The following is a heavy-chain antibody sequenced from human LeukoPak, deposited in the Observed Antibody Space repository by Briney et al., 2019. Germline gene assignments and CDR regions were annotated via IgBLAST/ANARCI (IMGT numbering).Heavy chain of an antibody. CDR1: GDSVSSGSYY. J-gene: IGHJ4*02. CDR3: ARGIWSGYPRLDY. Sequence: PSETLSLTCTVSGDSVSSGSYYWNWIRRPPGKGLEWIGYIYYSGNTNYNPSLKSRVTISIDPSKKQLSLKLSSVTAADTAVYYCARGIWSGYPRLDYWGQGTLVTVSS. D-gene: IGHD3-3*01. V-gene: IGHV4-61*01. CDR2: IYYSGNT.